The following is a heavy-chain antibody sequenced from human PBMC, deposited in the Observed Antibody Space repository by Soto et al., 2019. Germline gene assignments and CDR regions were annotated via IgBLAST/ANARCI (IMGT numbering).Heavy chain of an antibody. D-gene: IGHD6-19*01. Sequence: QVQLVQSGAEVRKPGASVKVSCKTSGYTFTDYDINWVRQAPGQGLEWVGRMNPNSGRTDYVQKLEGRVTMTRDISISTAYMELSSLGYDDTAVYFCSTWGRNGWYTGLFCGQGTLVTVSS. CDR2: MNPNSGRT. V-gene: IGHV1-8*02. CDR3: STWGRNGWYTGLF. J-gene: IGHJ4*02. CDR1: GYTFTDYD.